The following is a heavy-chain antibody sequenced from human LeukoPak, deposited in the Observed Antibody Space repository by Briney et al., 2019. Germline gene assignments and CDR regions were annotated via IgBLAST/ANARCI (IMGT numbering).Heavy chain of an antibody. CDR3: ARGAGRFLEWLLYWDY. CDR2: ISSSSSTI. V-gene: IGHV3-48*01. CDR1: GFTFSSHS. Sequence: GGSLRLSCAAPGFTFSSHSMNWVRQAPGKGLEWVSYISSSSSTIYYADSVKGRFTISRDNAKNSLYLQMNSLRAEDTAVYYCARGAGRFLEWLLYWDYWGQGTLVTVSS. J-gene: IGHJ4*02. D-gene: IGHD3-3*01.